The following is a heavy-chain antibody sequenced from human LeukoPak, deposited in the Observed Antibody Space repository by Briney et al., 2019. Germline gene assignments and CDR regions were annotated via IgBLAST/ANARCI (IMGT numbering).Heavy chain of an antibody. J-gene: IGHJ3*02. CDR3: ARSGSYANDAFDI. V-gene: IGHV4-4*07. D-gene: IGHD1-26*01. Sequence: SETLSLTCTVSGGSISSYYWSWIRQPAGKGLEWIGRMYLSGNTKYNPSLKSRVTMSPDTSKNQFSLKLSSVTAADTAVYYCARSGSYANDAFDIWGQGTMVTVSS. CDR2: MYLSGNT. CDR1: GGSISSYY.